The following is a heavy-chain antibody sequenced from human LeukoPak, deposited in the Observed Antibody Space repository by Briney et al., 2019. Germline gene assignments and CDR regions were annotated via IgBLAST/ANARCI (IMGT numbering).Heavy chain of an antibody. V-gene: IGHV4-39*01. Sequence: SETLSLTCTVSAGSISNISYYWGWIRQPPGKGLEWIGTIFYSGSTYYNPSLKSRVTISLDTSKNHFSLKLSSVTAADTAVYYCAKHLRRRFFSRTLGFDPWGQGTLVTVSS. CDR1: AGSISNISYY. D-gene: IGHD3-3*01. CDR2: IFYSGST. CDR3: AKHLRRRFFSRTLGFDP. J-gene: IGHJ5*02.